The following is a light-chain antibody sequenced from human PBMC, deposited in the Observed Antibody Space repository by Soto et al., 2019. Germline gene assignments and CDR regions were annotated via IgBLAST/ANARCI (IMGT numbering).Light chain of an antibody. CDR1: SGHNSYA. V-gene: IGLV4-69*01. Sequence: QLVLTQSPSASASLGASVKLTCTLSSGHNSYAIAWHQQQPEKGPRYLMKVNSDGSHSKGDGIPDRFSGSSSGAERYLTISSLQSEDEADYYCQTWSTDIRVFGGGTKLPVL. CDR2: VNSDGSH. J-gene: IGLJ3*02. CDR3: QTWSTDIRV.